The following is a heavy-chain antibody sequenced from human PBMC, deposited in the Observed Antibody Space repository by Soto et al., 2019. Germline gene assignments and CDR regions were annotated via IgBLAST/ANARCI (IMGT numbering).Heavy chain of an antibody. CDR1: AYRYTSYG. V-gene: IGHV1-18*01. D-gene: IGHD3-16*01. J-gene: IGHJ6*02. CDR3: ARDTRKELWAEGLNAMDV. Sequence: QVQLVQSGPEVKKRGASVNVSCKASAYRYTSYGISWVRQAPGQGLEWMGWISAYNGQTNYAQKFRGRVTFTTDASTSTAFMQLRSLRSDDTAMYYCARDTRKELWAEGLNAMDVWGQGTTVTV. CDR2: ISAYNGQT.